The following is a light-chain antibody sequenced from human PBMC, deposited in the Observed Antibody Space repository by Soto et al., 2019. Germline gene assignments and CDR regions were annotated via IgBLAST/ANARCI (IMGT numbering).Light chain of an antibody. Sequence: IVLTQSPATLSLSPGERATLSCRASQGVSSYLAWYQQKPGQAPRLLIYDASNRATGIPARFSGSGPGTDFTLTISSLEPEDFAVYYCQQRSNWPLTFGGGTK. CDR3: QQRSNWPLT. V-gene: IGKV3D-11*01. CDR1: QGVSSY. J-gene: IGKJ4*01. CDR2: DAS.